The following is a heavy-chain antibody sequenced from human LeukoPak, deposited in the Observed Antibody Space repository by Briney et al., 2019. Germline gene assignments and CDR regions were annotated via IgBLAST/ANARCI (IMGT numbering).Heavy chain of an antibody. CDR3: ATGTVSSSWLGILDF. D-gene: IGHD6-13*01. V-gene: IGHV1-24*01. J-gene: IGHJ4*02. CDR1: GYTLTEVS. CDR2: FVPEDGET. Sequence: ASVKVSCKISGYTLTEVSMHWVRQAPGKGLEWMGRFVPEDGETLSAQRFQGRLTMTEDTSADTAYMELSSLTSDDTALYYCATGTVSSSWLGILDFWGQGTLVTVSS.